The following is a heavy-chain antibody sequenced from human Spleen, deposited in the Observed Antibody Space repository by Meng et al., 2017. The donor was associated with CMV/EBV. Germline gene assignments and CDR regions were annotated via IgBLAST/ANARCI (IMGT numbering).Heavy chain of an antibody. V-gene: IGHV3-74*01. D-gene: IGHD5-24*01. CDR3: ASDFLQCDY. Sequence: LGLACAACACTFHGYWLHWVRQGPREGLLWISRINIDGSTTSYAGSMKSRFTISRDNAQNTLYLQINCLRSEDTGVYYCASDFLQCDYWGQGTLVTVSS. CDR1: ACTFHGYW. CDR2: INIDGSTT. J-gene: IGHJ4*02.